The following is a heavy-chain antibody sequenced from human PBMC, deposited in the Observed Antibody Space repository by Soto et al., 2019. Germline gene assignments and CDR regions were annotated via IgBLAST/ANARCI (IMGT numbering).Heavy chain of an antibody. D-gene: IGHD3-3*01. V-gene: IGHV3-30*18. CDR1: GFTFSSYG. CDR3: AKGRGVTIFGVVIHADAFDI. Sequence: GGSLRLSCAASGFTFSSYGMHWVRQAPGKGLEWVAVISYDGSNKYYADSVKGRFTISRDNSKNTLYLQMNSLRAEDTAVYYFAKGRGVTIFGVVIHADAFDIWGQGTMVTVSS. CDR2: ISYDGSNK. J-gene: IGHJ3*02.